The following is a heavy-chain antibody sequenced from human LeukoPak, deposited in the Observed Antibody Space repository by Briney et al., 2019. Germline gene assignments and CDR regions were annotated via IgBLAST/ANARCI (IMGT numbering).Heavy chain of an antibody. CDR1: GFSFTTYW. Sequence: GESLKISCWGSGFSFTTYWIGWVRQVPGKGLEWMGIIYPGDSDTRYSPSFQGHVTISPDKSISTAYLRWRSLKASDTAMYYCARREYYYDSTGYYFRGPGQFDLWGQGTLVTVSS. D-gene: IGHD3-22*01. CDR3: ARREYYYDSTGYYFRGPGQFDL. V-gene: IGHV5-51*01. J-gene: IGHJ4*02. CDR2: IYPGDSDT.